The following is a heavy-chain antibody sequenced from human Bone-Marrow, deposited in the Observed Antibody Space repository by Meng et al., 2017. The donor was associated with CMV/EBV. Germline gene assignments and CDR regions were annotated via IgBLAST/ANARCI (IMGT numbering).Heavy chain of an antibody. V-gene: IGHV4-59*01. CDR1: GGSISNYY. CDR2: IYYSGST. D-gene: IGHD2-15*01. J-gene: IGHJ4*02. CDR3: ARVKVGGPSGRYFDY. Sequence: SETLSLTCSVSGGSISNYYWSWIRQPPGKGLEWIGYIYYSGSTNYNPSLKSRVTISVDTSENQFSLKLSSVTAADTAVYYCARVKVGGPSGRYFDYWGQGPLVTVYS.